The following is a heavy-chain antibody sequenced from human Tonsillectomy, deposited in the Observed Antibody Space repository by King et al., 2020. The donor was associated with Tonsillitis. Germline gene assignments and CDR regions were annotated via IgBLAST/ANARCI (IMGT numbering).Heavy chain of an antibody. Sequence: LQLQESGPGLVRPSETLSLTCTVSGASISSYYWTWIRQSPGKGLEWIGYIYYSGITNYNPSLKSRVTISVDPSKSQFFLNLSSVTAADTATYYCAREPACDRCGNDAFDIWGQGTMVTVSS. CDR1: GASISSYY. D-gene: IGHD3-22*01. J-gene: IGHJ3*02. CDR2: IYYSGIT. CDR3: AREPACDRCGNDAFDI. V-gene: IGHV4-59*01.